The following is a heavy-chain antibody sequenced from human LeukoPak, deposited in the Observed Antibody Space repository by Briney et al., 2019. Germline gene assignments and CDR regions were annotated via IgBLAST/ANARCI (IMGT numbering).Heavy chain of an antibody. CDR2: IIPIFGTA. D-gene: IGHD5-18*01. V-gene: IGHV1-69*13. CDR1: GGTFSSYA. CDR3: ARGARGYSYDDAFDI. Sequence: VASVEISCKASGGTFSSYAISWVRQAPGQGLEWMGAIIPIFGTANYAQKFQGRVTITADESTSTAYMELSSLRSEDTAVYYCARGARGYSYDDAFDIWGQGTMVTVSS. J-gene: IGHJ3*02.